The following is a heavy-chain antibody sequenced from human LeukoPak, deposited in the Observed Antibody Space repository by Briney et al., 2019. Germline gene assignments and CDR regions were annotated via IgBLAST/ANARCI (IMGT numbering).Heavy chain of an antibody. Sequence: GGSLRLSCAASGFTFSSYWMSWVRQAPGKGLEWVANIKQDGSEKYYVDSVKGRFTISRDNAKNSLYLQMNSLRAEDTAVYYCARGGSGSSPLMRGYYYYYYMDVWGKGTTVTVSS. J-gene: IGHJ6*03. D-gene: IGHD3-10*01. CDR2: IKQDGSEK. V-gene: IGHV3-7*01. CDR3: ARGGSGSSPLMRGYYYYYYMDV. CDR1: GFTFSSYW.